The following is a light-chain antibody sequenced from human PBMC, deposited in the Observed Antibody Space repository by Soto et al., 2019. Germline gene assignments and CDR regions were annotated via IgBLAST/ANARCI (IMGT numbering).Light chain of an antibody. CDR2: DAS. V-gene: IGKV3-11*01. CDR1: QSIATY. CDR3: QQRSRWPPT. J-gene: IGKJ1*01. Sequence: EVVLTQSPATLSLSPGERGTLSCRASQSIATYLAWYQQKPGRAPSLLIFDASNRATGIPARFSGSGSGTDFTLTISSLEPEDFATYYCQQRSRWPPTFGHGTKVDIK.